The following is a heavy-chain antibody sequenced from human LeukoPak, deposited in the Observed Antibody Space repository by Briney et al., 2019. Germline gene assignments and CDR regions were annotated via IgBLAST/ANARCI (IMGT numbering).Heavy chain of an antibody. V-gene: IGHV1-2*02. J-gene: IGHJ4*02. CDR2: INPNSGGT. CDR3: ARVPAGIAAAAPNGDY. Sequence: GASVKVSCKASGYTFTGYYMHWVRPAPGQGLEWMGWINPNSGGTNYAQKFQGGVTMTRDTSISTAYMELSRLRSDDTAVYYCARVPAGIAAAAPNGDYWGQGTLVTVSS. CDR1: GYTFTGYY. D-gene: IGHD6-13*01.